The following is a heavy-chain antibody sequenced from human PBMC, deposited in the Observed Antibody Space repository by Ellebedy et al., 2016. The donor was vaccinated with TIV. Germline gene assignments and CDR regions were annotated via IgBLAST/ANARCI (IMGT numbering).Heavy chain of an antibody. J-gene: IGHJ6*02. Sequence: GESLKISCKGSGYSFTNYWIGWVRQMPGKGLEWMGIIYPGDSDTRYSPSFQGQVTISADKSTSTAYLQWSSLKASDTAMYYCAGPVVRGANGMDVWGQGTTVTVSS. CDR2: IYPGDSDT. CDR1: GYSFTNYW. CDR3: AGPVVRGANGMDV. V-gene: IGHV5-51*01. D-gene: IGHD3-10*01.